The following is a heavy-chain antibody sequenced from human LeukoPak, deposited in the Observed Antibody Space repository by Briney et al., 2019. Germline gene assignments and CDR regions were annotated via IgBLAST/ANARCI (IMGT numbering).Heavy chain of an antibody. J-gene: IGHJ4*02. Sequence: SETLSLTCTVSGGSISSSSYYWGWIRQPPGKGLEWIGEINHSGSTNYNPSLKSRVTISVDTSKNQFSLKLSSVTAADTAVYYCARGHGLRRSHRRDDYWGQGTLVTVSS. D-gene: IGHD1-14*01. V-gene: IGHV4-39*07. CDR1: GGSISSSSYY. CDR2: INHSGST. CDR3: ARGHGLRRSHRRDDY.